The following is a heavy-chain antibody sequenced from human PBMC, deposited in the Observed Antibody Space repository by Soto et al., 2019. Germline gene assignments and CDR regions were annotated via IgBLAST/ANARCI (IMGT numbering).Heavy chain of an antibody. CDR3: AHVTITYGGVVGDEAFDV. Sequence: QITLKESGPTEVKPTETLALTCTFSGFSLATKGVGVGWVRQPPGGALEWIAVIYWDDDTRYSPSLETRLTITKDTPKNQVALTMTDMDFVDTATFYCAHVTITYGGVVGDEAFDVWGQGAVVTVSS. V-gene: IGHV2-5*02. CDR2: IYWDDDT. J-gene: IGHJ3*01. D-gene: IGHD3-16*02. CDR1: GFSLATKGVG.